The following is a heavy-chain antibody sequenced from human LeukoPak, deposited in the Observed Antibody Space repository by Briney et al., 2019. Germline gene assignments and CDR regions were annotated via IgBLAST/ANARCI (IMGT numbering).Heavy chain of an antibody. CDR1: GFTFSSYA. CDR2: ISYDGSNK. D-gene: IGHD3-22*01. J-gene: IGHJ4*02. V-gene: IGHV3-30*04. Sequence: GGSLRLSCAASGFTFSSYAMHWVRQAPGKGLEWVAVISYDGSNKYYADSVKGRFTISRDNSKSTLYLQMNSLRAEDTAVYYCARDPYYDSIGGIDYWGQGTLVTVSS. CDR3: ARDPYYDSIGGIDY.